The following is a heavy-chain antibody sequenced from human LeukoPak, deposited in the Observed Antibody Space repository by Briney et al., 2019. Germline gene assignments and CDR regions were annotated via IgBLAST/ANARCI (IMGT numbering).Heavy chain of an antibody. Sequence: SVKVSCKASGGTFSSYAISWVRQAPGQGLEWMGGIIPIFGTANYAQKLQGRVTITADKSTSTAYMELSSLRSEDTAVYYCAREYASWGSRYFDYWGQGTLVTVSS. J-gene: IGHJ4*02. D-gene: IGHD7-27*01. CDR3: AREYASWGSRYFDY. CDR1: GGTFSSYA. CDR2: IIPIFGTA. V-gene: IGHV1-69*06.